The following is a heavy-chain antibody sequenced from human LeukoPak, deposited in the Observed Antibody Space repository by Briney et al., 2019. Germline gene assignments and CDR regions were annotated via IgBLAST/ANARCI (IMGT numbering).Heavy chain of an antibody. CDR2: IIPIFGTA. D-gene: IGHD3-10*01. CDR1: GGTFSSYA. CDR3: ARDRTGSLDALDI. V-gene: IGHV1-69*13. J-gene: IGHJ3*02. Sequence: SVKVSCKASGGTFSSYAISWVRQAPGQGLEWMGGIIPIFGTANYAQKFQGRVTITADESTSTAYMELSSLRSEDTAVYYCARDRTGSLDALDIWGQGTMVTVSS.